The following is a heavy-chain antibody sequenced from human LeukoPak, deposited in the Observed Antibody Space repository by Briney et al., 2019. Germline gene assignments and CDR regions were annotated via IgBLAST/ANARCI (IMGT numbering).Heavy chain of an antibody. J-gene: IGHJ3*02. CDR3: ARVPHRGTNVELPGTILDAFDI. V-gene: IGHV1-2*02. CDR2: INPNSGGT. D-gene: IGHD1-7*01. Sequence: ASVKVSCKVSGYTFTVTGYYIHWVRRAPGQGLEWMGWINPNSGGTNYAQRFQGRITMTRDTSISTAYMELSSLRSDDTALYYCARVPHRGTNVELPGTILDAFDIWSQGTMVTVSS. CDR1: GYTFTVTGYY.